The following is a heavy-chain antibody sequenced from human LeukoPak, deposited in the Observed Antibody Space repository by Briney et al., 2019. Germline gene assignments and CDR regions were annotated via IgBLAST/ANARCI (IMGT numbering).Heavy chain of an antibody. D-gene: IGHD3-16*01. CDR3: ARLIRGGREQGQDY. V-gene: IGHV5-51*01. Sequence: GESLKISCKGSGYSFSDCWIGWVRQMPGKGLEWMGMIYPGDSDTRYSPSFQGQVTFSADKSISTAYLQWSSLKASDTAMYYCARLIRGGREQGQDYWGQGNLVTVSS. CDR2: IYPGDSDT. J-gene: IGHJ4*02. CDR1: GYSFSDCW.